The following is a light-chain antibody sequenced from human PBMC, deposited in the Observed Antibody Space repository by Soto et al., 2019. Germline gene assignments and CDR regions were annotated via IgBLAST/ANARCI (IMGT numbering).Light chain of an antibody. CDR1: QSISSY. CDR3: QQSYITPWT. J-gene: IGKJ1*01. V-gene: IGKV1-39*01. CDR2: AAS. Sequence: DIQMTQSPPSLSASVGDRVTITCRASQSISSYLNWYQQKPGKAPNLLIYAASSLQTGVPSEFSGSGSGTDFTLTITSLQPEDFATYYCQQSYITPWTFGQGTKVEIK.